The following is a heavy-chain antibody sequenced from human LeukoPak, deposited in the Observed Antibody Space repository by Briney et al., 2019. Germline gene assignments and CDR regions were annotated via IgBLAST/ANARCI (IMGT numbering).Heavy chain of an antibody. CDR3: ARGSYYYGSGSYLPVDY. V-gene: IGHV3-7*01. J-gene: IGHJ4*02. CDR2: IKQDGSEK. Sequence: GPLRLSCAASGFIFSSYWMSWVRQAPGKGLEWVANIKQDGSEKYYVDSVKGRFTISRDNAKNSLYLQMNSLRAEDTAVYYCARGSYYYGSGSYLPVDYWGQGTLVTVSS. CDR1: GFIFSSYW. D-gene: IGHD3-10*01.